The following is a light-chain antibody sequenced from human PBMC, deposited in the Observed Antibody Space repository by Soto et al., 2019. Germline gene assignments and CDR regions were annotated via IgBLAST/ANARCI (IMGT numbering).Light chain of an antibody. CDR2: EAS. J-gene: IGKJ1*01. Sequence: ELVLTQSPGTLSLSPGERATLSCRASQSVSSSYVAWYQQKPGQAPRLLIYEASIRAIVIPDRFSGSGSGTDFTLTISRLEPEDFAVYYCQQYGSSPRTFGQGSKVEIK. CDR1: QSVSSSY. V-gene: IGKV3-20*01. CDR3: QQYGSSPRT.